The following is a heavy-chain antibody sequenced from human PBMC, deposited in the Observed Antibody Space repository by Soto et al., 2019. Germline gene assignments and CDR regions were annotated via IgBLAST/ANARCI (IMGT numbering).Heavy chain of an antibody. CDR3: VGGQYYFDY. CDR2: ISYDGSNT. J-gene: IGHJ4*02. D-gene: IGHD3-10*01. CDR1: GFPFTTYG. V-gene: IGHV3-30*03. Sequence: QVLLVESGGGVVQPGRSLRLSCAASGFPFTTYGMHWVREGPGKGLEWVAVISYDGSNTYYADSVKGRFTISRDNSKNTVYLQMNSLRTEDTALYYCVGGQYYFDYRGQGTLVTVSS.